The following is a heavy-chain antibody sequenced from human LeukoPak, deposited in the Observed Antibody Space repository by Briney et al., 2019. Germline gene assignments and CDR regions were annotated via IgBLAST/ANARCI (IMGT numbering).Heavy chain of an antibody. CDR2: IYHSGST. Sequence: PSETLSLTCAVSGGSISSGGYSWSWIRQPPGKGREWIGYIYHSGSTYYNPSLKSRVTISVDRSKNQFSLKLSSVTAADTAVYYCARGLGGYYLYYYAMDVWGQGTTVTVSS. CDR3: ARGLGGYYLYYYAMDV. J-gene: IGHJ6*02. CDR1: GGSISSGGYS. D-gene: IGHD3-22*01. V-gene: IGHV4-30-2*01.